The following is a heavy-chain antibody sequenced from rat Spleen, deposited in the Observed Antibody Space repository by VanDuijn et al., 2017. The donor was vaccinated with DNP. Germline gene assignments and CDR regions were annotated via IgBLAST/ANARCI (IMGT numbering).Heavy chain of an antibody. D-gene: IGHD1-11*01. CDR2: ISYDGGRT. CDR3: ARYGRRVWDY. J-gene: IGHJ2*01. Sequence: EVQLVESGGGLVQPGRSLKLSCAASGFTFSDYYMAWVRQAPTKGLEWVAYISYDGGRTSYGDSVKGRFTISRDNAKSTLYLQMNSLRSEDMATYYCARYGRRVWDYWGQGVMVTVSS. V-gene: IGHV5-22*01. CDR1: GFTFSDYY.